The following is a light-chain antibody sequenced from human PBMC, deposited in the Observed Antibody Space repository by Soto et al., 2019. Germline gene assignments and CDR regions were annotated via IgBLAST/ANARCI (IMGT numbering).Light chain of an antibody. Sequence: EIVMTQSPATLSVSPGERVTLSCRASQSVSSNLAWYQQKPGQAPRFLIYGASSRATGVPDRFSGSGSGTDFSLTISRLEPEDFAVYYCQQYGNSPYTFGQGTKVDIK. CDR2: GAS. V-gene: IGKV3-20*01. CDR1: QSVSSN. CDR3: QQYGNSPYT. J-gene: IGKJ2*01.